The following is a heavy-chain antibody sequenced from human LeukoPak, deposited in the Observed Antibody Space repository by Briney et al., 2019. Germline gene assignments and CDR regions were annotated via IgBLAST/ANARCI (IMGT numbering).Heavy chain of an antibody. CDR3: ARPSDLSSGFDY. V-gene: IGHV3-33*01. CDR1: GFTFSSYG. Sequence: GGSLRLSCAASGFTFSSYGMHWVRQAPGKGLEWVAVIWYDGSNKYYADSVKGRFTISRDNSKNTPYLQMNSLRAEDTAVYYCARPSDLSSGFDYWGQGTLVTVSS. D-gene: IGHD6-19*01. CDR2: IWYDGSNK. J-gene: IGHJ4*02.